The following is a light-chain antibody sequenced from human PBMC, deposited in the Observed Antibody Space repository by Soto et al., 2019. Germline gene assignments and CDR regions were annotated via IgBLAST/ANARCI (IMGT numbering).Light chain of an antibody. J-gene: IGKJ5*01. CDR1: QSVRTN. CDR2: DAS. V-gene: IGKV3-15*01. CDR3: HQYNNWLIT. Sequence: EIVMTQSPATLSVSPGERATLSCRASQSVRTNLAWYQQKPGQAPRLLIYDASTRATGLPARFSGSGSGTEFTLTISSLQSEDFGVYYCHQYNNWLITFGQGTRLEI.